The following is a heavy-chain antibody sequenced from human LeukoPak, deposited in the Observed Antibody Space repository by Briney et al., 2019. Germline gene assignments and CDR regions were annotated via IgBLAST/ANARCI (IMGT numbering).Heavy chain of an antibody. V-gene: IGHV4-34*01. CDR1: GGSFSGYY. J-gene: IGHJ5*02. Sequence: PSETLSLTCAVYGGSFSGYYWSWIRQPPGKGLEWIGEINHSGSTNYNPSLKSRVTISVDTSKNQFSLKLSSVTAADTAVYYCARGLRYFDWLFYWFDPWGQGTLVTVSS. D-gene: IGHD3-9*01. CDR3: ARGLRYFDWLFYWFDP. CDR2: INHSGST.